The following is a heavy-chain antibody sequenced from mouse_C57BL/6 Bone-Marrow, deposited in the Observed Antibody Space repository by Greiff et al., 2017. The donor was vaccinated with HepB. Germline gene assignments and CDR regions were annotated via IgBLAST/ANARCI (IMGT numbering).Heavy chain of an antibody. Sequence: EVKLMESGGGLVQPGGSLKLSCAASGFTFSDYYMYWVRQTPEKRLAWVAYISNGGGSTYYPDTVKGRFTISRDNAKNTLYLQMSRLKSEDTAMYYCARHLGRVLFAYWGQGTLVTVSA. CDR1: GFTFSDYY. CDR3: ARHLGRVLFAY. V-gene: IGHV5-12*01. J-gene: IGHJ3*01. CDR2: ISNGGGST. D-gene: IGHD4-1*01.